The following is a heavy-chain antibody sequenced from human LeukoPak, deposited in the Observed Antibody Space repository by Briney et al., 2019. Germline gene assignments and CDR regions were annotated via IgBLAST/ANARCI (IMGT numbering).Heavy chain of an antibody. CDR3: ARDLHRVVVRGVPHYYNYMDV. J-gene: IGHJ6*03. V-gene: IGHV1-18*04. Sequence: ASVKVSCKASGYTFTGYYMHWVRQAPGQGLEWMGWISTYNGNTNYAQKLQGRVTMTTDTSTSTAYMELRSLRSDDTAVYYCARDLHRVVVRGVPHYYNYMDVWAKGPRSPSP. D-gene: IGHD3-10*01. CDR1: GYTFTGYY. CDR2: ISTYNGNT.